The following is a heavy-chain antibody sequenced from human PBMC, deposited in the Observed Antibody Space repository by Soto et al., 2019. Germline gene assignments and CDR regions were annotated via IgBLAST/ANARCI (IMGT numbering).Heavy chain of an antibody. Sequence: QVQLVQSGAEVKKPGASVKVSCKASGYTFTSYAISWVRQAPGQGLEWMGWISAYNGNTNYAQNPQXXXTXPTDTSTSTAYMELRSLRSDDTAVYYCARDSPPIASWGQGTLVTVSS. V-gene: IGHV1-18*01. CDR2: ISAYNGNT. D-gene: IGHD3-3*02. CDR1: GYTFTSYA. J-gene: IGHJ5*02. CDR3: ARDSPPIAS.